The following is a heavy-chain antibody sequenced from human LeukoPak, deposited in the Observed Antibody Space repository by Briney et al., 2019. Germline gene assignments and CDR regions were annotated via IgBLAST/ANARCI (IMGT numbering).Heavy chain of an antibody. V-gene: IGHV1-46*01. D-gene: IGHD6-19*01. CDR1: GYTFTSYY. J-gene: IGHJ4*02. CDR3: AREGIAVAGILDYFDY. Sequence: ASVKVSCKASGYTFTSYYMHWVRQAPGQGLAWMGIINPSGGSTSYAQKFQGRVTMTRDTSTSTVYMELSSLRSEDTAVYYCAREGIAVAGILDYFDYWGQGTLVTVSS. CDR2: INPSGGST.